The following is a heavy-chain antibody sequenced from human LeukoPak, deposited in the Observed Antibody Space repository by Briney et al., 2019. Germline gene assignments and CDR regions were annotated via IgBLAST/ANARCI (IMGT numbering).Heavy chain of an antibody. CDR3: ARGGTTAVDFDY. D-gene: IGHD1-1*01. CDR2: IYSGGST. Sequence: PGGSLGLSCAASGFTVSSNYMSWVRQAPGKGLEWGSVIYSGGSTYYADSVKGRFTISRDNSKNTLYLQMNNLRAEDTAVYYCARGGTTAVDFDYWGQGTLVTVSS. V-gene: IGHV3-53*01. CDR1: GFTVSSNY. J-gene: IGHJ4*02.